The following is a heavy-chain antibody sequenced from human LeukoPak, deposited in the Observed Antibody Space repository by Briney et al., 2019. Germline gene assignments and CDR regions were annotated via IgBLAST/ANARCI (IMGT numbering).Heavy chain of an antibody. CDR3: ARVGEQWLITGTFDY. J-gene: IGHJ4*02. V-gene: IGHV1-2*02. Sequence: GASVKVSCKASGYTFTGYYMHWVRQAPGQGLEWMGWINPNSGGTNYAQKFQGRVTMTRDTSISTAYMELSRLRSDDTAVYYCARVGEQWLITGTFDYWGQGTLVTVSS. CDR2: INPNSGGT. D-gene: IGHD6-19*01. CDR1: GYTFTGYY.